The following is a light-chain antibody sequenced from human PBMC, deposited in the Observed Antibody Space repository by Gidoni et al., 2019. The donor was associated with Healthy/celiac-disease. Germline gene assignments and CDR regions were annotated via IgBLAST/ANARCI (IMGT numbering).Light chain of an antibody. CDR1: QSISSY. J-gene: IGKJ4*01. V-gene: IGKV1-39*01. CDR2: AAS. CDR3: QQSYSTPLIT. Sequence: DIKLTQSPSSLSASVGDRVIITCRASQSISSYLNWYQQKPGKAPKLLIYAASSLQSGVPSRFSGSGSGTDFTLTISSLQPEDFATYYCQQSYSTPLITFGEGTRVEIK.